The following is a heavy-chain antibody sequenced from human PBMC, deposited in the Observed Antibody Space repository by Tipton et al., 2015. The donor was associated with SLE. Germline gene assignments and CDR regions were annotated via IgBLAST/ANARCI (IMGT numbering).Heavy chain of an antibody. V-gene: IGHV4-39*07. CDR1: GGSISSNNYY. CDR2: IYNSGAT. J-gene: IGHJ2*01. CDR3: ARVPTHCSGGSCATPDL. Sequence: TLSLTCTVSGGSISSNNYYWGWIRQPPGKTLEWIGNIYNSGATYYNPSLKSRVTISVDKSKNQFSLKLSSVTAADTAVYYCARVPTHCSGGSCATPDLWGRGTLVTVSS. D-gene: IGHD2-15*01.